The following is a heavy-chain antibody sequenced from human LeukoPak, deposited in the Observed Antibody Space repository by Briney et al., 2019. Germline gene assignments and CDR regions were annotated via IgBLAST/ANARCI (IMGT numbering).Heavy chain of an antibody. J-gene: IGHJ4*02. CDR1: GYTFTSYG. V-gene: IGHV1-18*01. Sequence: ASVKVSCKASGYTFTSYGISWVRQAPGQGLEWMGWISAYNGNTNYAQKLQGRVTMTTDTSASTAYMELRSLRSDDTAVYYCARDSRYCSGGSCYGGYWGQGTLVTVSS. D-gene: IGHD2-15*01. CDR2: ISAYNGNT. CDR3: ARDSRYCSGGSCYGGY.